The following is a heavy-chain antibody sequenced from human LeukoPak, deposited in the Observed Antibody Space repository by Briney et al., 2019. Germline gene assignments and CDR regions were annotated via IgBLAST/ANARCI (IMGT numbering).Heavy chain of an antibody. CDR2: IWYDGSNR. J-gene: IGHJ4*02. D-gene: IGHD5-18*01. Sequence: GGSLRLSCAASGFTFSSYGMHWVRQAPGKGLEWVAVIWYDGSNRYYADSVKGRFTISRDNSKNTLYLQMNSLRAEDTAVYYCAKPRSIRGYSYGFDYWGQGTLVTLSS. CDR3: AKPRSIRGYSYGFDY. CDR1: GFTFSSYG. V-gene: IGHV3-33*06.